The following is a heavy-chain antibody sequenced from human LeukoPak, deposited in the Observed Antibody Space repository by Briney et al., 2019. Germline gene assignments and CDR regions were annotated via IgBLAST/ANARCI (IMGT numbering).Heavy chain of an antibody. Sequence: GGSLRLSCGASGFSFSSYWMTWVRQARGKGLEWVANIKQDGSEKYYGDSVKGRFTISRDNAKNSLYLQMNSLRAEDTNVYYCARYSGSYHGFDYWGQGTLVTVSS. CDR1: GFSFSSYW. CDR2: IKQDGSEK. J-gene: IGHJ4*02. D-gene: IGHD1-26*01. V-gene: IGHV3-7*04. CDR3: ARYSGSYHGFDY.